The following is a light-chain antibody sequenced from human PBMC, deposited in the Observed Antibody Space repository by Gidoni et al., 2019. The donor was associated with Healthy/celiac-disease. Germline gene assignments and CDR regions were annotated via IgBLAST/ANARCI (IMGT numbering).Light chain of an antibody. CDR3: SSYTSSSTRV. CDR2: EVS. CDR1: SSDVGGYNS. V-gene: IGLV2-14*01. Sequence: QSALTQPASVSGSPGQSLTISCTGTSSDVGGYNSVSWYQQHPGKAPKLMIYEVSNRPSGVSNRFSGSKSGNTAALTISGLQAEDEADYYCSSYTSSSTRVFGGGTKLXVX. J-gene: IGLJ2*01.